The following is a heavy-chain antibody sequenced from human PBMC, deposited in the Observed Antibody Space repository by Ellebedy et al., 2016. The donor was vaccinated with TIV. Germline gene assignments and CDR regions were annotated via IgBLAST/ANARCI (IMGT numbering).Heavy chain of an antibody. CDR1: GYSFSTYW. J-gene: IGHJ4*02. D-gene: IGHD2-15*01. CDR2: FYPGDSDT. CDR3: VRLAIYCSGGTCYANGYFDY. Sequence: KVSXXGSGYSFSTYWIGWVRQMPGKGLELMGIFYPGDSDTSYSPSFQGQGQVTMSADKSISTAYLQWSSLKASDTAMYYCVRLAIYCSGGTCYANGYFDYWGQGTLVTVSS. V-gene: IGHV5-51*01.